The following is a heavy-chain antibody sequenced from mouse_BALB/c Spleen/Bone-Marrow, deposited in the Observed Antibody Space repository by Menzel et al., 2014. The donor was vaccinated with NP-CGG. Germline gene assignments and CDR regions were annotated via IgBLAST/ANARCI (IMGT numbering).Heavy chain of an antibody. D-gene: IGHD3-1*01. Sequence: QVQLQQSGAEVVKPGASVRLSCKTSGYTFTNYWMHWVKQRPGQGLEWIGDINPSNGRATYSEKFKGKATLTVDTSSSTAYMQLSSLTSEDTAVYFCANLGRYAMDYWGQGTSVTVSS. CDR2: INPSNGRA. CDR3: ANLGRYAMDY. J-gene: IGHJ4*01. V-gene: IGHV1S81*02. CDR1: GYTFTNYW.